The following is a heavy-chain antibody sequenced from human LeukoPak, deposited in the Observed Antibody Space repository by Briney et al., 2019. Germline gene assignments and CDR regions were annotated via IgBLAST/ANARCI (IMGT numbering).Heavy chain of an antibody. V-gene: IGHV1-18*01. D-gene: IGHD6-13*01. Sequence: VASVKVSCKASGYTFTSYGISWVRQAPGQGLEWMGWISAYNGNTKYAQEFQGRVTMTTDTSTSTAYMELRSLRSDDTAVYHCARDNHRSSWSWFDHWGQGTLVTVSS. CDR3: ARDNHRSSWSWFDH. J-gene: IGHJ5*02. CDR1: GYTFTSYG. CDR2: ISAYNGNT.